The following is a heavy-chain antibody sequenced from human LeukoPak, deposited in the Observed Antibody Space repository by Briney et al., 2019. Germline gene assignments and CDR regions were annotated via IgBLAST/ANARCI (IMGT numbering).Heavy chain of an antibody. V-gene: IGHV1-69*10. CDR1: GGTFSSYA. D-gene: IGHD3-22*01. CDR2: IIPILGIA. J-gene: IGHJ4*02. CDR3: ARDFLYYYDTSGYAGFNY. Sequence: GASVKVSCKASGGTFSSYAISWVRQAPGQGLEWMGGIIPILGIANYAQKFQGRVTITADKSTNTAYMELSSLRSEDTVVYYCARDFLYYYDTSGYAGFNYWGQGTLVTVSS.